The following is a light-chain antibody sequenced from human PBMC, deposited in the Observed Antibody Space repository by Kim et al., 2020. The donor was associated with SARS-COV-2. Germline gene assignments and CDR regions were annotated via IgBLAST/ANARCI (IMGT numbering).Light chain of an antibody. Sequence: PGGGVTPSCRARQSVSSSSFAWYQQKPGQAPRLLIYGTSSRATGIPDRFSGSGSGTDFTLTISRLEPEDFAVYYCQQYGSSYPWTFGQGTKVDIK. CDR1: QSVSSSS. J-gene: IGKJ1*01. V-gene: IGKV3-20*01. CDR2: GTS. CDR3: QQYGSSYPWT.